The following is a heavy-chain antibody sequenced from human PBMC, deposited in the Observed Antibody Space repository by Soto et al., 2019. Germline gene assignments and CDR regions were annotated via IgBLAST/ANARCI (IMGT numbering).Heavy chain of an antibody. V-gene: IGHV1-69*13. J-gene: IGHJ6*02. D-gene: IGHD2-21*01. CDR1: GGTFSSYA. CDR2: IIPIFGTA. CDR3: TIFCCSPYYYYVMYV. Sequence: ASVKVSCKASGGTFSSYAISWVRQAPGQGLEWMGGIIPIFGTANYAQKFQGRVTMTADESTSTAYMELRSLRSDDTAVYYCTIFCCSPYYYYVMYVCGQGSSVPGSS.